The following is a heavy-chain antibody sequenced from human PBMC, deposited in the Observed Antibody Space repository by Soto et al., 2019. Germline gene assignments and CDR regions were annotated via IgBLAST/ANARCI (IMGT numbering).Heavy chain of an antibody. J-gene: IGHJ6*03. CDR1: GFTFSNAW. D-gene: IGHD6-19*01. Sequence: EVQLVESGGGLVKPGGSLRLSCAASGFTFSNAWMSWVRQAPGKGLEWVGRIKSKTEGGTTDYAAPVKGTFTISRDDSKNTLYLQMNSLKPEDTAVYYCTAPGIAVAGFYYYYYMDVWGKGTTVTVSS. CDR2: IKSKTEGGTT. V-gene: IGHV3-15*01. CDR3: TAPGIAVAGFYYYYYMDV.